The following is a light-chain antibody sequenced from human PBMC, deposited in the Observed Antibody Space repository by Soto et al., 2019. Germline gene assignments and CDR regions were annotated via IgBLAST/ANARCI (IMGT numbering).Light chain of an antibody. CDR3: HQRSNWRGT. Sequence: EIVLTQSPATLSLSPGERATLSCRASQSVSSYLAWYQQKPGQAPRLLIYDASNRATGIPARFSGSGSGTDFTLTISSLEPEDFAVYYCHQRSNWRGTFGQGTKVEIK. CDR2: DAS. CDR1: QSVSSY. V-gene: IGKV3-11*01. J-gene: IGKJ1*01.